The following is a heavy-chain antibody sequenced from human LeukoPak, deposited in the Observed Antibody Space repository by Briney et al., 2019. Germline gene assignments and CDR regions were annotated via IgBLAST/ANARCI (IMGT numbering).Heavy chain of an antibody. Sequence: SGGSLRLSCAASGFTFSSYAMSWVRQAPGKGLEWVSAISGSGGSTYYADSVKGRFTISRDNSKNTLYLQMNSLRAEDTAVYYCAKGPTYSSSWPPITWNWFDPWGQGTLVTVSS. CDR1: GFTFSSYA. CDR3: AKGPTYSSSWPPITWNWFDP. J-gene: IGHJ5*02. D-gene: IGHD6-13*01. V-gene: IGHV3-23*01. CDR2: ISGSGGST.